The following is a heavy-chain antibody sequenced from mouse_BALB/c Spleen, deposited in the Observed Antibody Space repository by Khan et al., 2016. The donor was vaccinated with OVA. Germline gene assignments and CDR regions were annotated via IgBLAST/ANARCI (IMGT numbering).Heavy chain of an antibody. J-gene: IGHJ4*01. Sequence: DLVKPGASVKLSCKASGYTFTSYWINWIKQRPGQGLEWVGQISPGSGSAYYNEVFKGKATLTIDTSSPTAYLQLSSLSSEDSAVYFCARSNYYGRSLYAMDYWGQGTSVTVSS. CDR2: ISPGSGSA. CDR3: ARSNYYGRSLYAMDY. V-gene: IGHV1S41*01. CDR1: GYTFTSYW. D-gene: IGHD1-1*01.